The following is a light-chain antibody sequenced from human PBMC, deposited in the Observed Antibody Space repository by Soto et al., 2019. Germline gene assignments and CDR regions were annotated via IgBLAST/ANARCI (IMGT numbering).Light chain of an antibody. Sequence: DIPMTQSPSSLSASVGDRVTITCRASRGIRDALGWYQQKAGEVPKRLIYSASSLQSGVPSRFSGSGSETEFTLTISSLQPEDFATYYCLQHSDYPFTFGQGTRLE. CDR2: SAS. CDR3: LQHSDYPFT. V-gene: IGKV1-17*01. J-gene: IGKJ2*01. CDR1: RGIRDA.